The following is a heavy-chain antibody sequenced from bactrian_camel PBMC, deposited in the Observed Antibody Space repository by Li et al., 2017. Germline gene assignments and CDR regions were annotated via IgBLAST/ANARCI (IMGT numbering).Heavy chain of an antibody. J-gene: IGHJ6*01. CDR2: IESDGRT. V-gene: IGHV3S53*01. Sequence: HVQLVESGGGSVQAGESLRLSCVVSGYRYSTYCMGWFRQVPGNEREPLASIESDGRTSVADSVEGRFTISQDFAKKTVYLQMNNLGPEDSAIYHCGADRSYECYSGSFPRPTSFGYWGQGTQVTVS. D-gene: IGHD3*01. CDR1: GYRYSTYC. CDR3: GADRSYECYSGSFPRPTSFGY.